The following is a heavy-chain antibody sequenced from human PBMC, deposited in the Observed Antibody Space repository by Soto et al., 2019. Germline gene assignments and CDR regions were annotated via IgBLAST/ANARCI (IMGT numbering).Heavy chain of an antibody. CDR2: INAGNGNT. Sequence: GASVKVSCKASGYTFTSYAMHWVRQAPGQRLEWMGWINAGNGNTKYSQKFQGRVTITRDTSASTAYMELSSLRSEDTAVYYCAREDSGYYYGSGSYPPDYWGQGTLVTVSS. D-gene: IGHD3-10*01. V-gene: IGHV1-3*01. CDR1: GYTFTSYA. CDR3: AREDSGYYYGSGSYPPDY. J-gene: IGHJ4*02.